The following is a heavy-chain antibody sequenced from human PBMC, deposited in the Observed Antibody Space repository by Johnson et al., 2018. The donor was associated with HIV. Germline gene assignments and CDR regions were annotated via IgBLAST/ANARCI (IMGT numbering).Heavy chain of an antibody. J-gene: IGHJ3*02. V-gene: IGHV3-15*01. Sequence: VQLVESGGGLVKPGGSLRLSCAASGFTFSNAWMSWVRQAPGKGLEWVGRIKSKTDGGTTDYAAPVKGRFTISRDDSKNTLYLQMNSLKTEDTAVYYCTTKTTVVTLGFDIWGQGTMFTVSS. D-gene: IGHD4-23*01. CDR1: GFTFSNAW. CDR3: TTKTTVVTLGFDI. CDR2: IKSKTDGGTT.